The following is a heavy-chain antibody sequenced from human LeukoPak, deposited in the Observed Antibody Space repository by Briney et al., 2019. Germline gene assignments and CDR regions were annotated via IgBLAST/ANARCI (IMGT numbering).Heavy chain of an antibody. CDR2: ISYDGSNK. D-gene: IGHD6-19*01. CDR3: AKSATRGWPVPFDY. V-gene: IGHV3-30*18. Sequence: PGRSLRLSCAASGFTFSSYGMHWVRQAPGKGLEWVAVISYDGSNKYYADSVKGRVTISRDNSKNTLYLQMNSLRAEDTAVYYCAKSATRGWPVPFDYWGQGTLVTVSS. CDR1: GFTFSSYG. J-gene: IGHJ4*02.